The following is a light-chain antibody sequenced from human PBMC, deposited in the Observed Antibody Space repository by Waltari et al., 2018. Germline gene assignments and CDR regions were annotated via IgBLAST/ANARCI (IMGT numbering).Light chain of an antibody. J-gene: IGLJ2*01. CDR2: VNP. V-gene: IGLV1-40*01. CDR1: SSNIGAGYD. CDR3: QSYDSSLSGRV. Sequence: QSVLTQPPSVSGAPGQRVTISCTGSSSNIGAGYDVHWYQQLPGTAPNLLIRVNPNRPSGVPDRFSGSRSGTSASLAITGLRPEDEAEYYCQSYDSSLSGRVFGGGTKVTVL.